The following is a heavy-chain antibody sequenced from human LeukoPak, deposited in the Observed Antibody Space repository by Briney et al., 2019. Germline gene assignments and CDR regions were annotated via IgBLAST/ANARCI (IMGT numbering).Heavy chain of an antibody. CDR2: LYYSGST. J-gene: IGHJ4*02. V-gene: IGHV4-59*01. CDR3: ARERTPGYFDY. CDR1: GGSTSNYY. Sequence: TSETLSLTCTVSGGSTSNYYWNWVRQPPGKGLEWIGYLYYSGSTSYNPSLKSRVTISIDTSKNQVSLNLTSVTAADTAVYYCARERTPGYFDYRGQGTLVTVSS.